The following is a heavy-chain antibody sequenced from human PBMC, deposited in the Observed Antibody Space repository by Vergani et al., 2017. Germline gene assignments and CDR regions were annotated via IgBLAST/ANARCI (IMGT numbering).Heavy chain of an antibody. CDR3: ARAWKHSTRFDY. Sequence: QVQLQESGPGLVKPSETLSLTCTVSGGSISSYYWSWIRQPPGKGPEWIGYIYYSGSTNYNPSLKSRVTISVDTSKNQFSLKLSSVTAADTAVYYCARAWKHSTRFDYWGQGTLVTVSS. CDR2: IYYSGST. CDR1: GGSISSYY. D-gene: IGHD2-21*01. V-gene: IGHV4-59*01. J-gene: IGHJ4*02.